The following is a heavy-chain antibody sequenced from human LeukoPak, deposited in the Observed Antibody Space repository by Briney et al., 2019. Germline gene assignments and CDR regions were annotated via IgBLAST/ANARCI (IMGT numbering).Heavy chain of an antibody. J-gene: IGHJ4*02. CDR1: GFAFSSYA. CDR3: AKAPSAIRYFDY. Sequence: GGSLRLSCAASGFAFSSYAMNWVRQAPGKGLEWVSAINGNGGSTYYADSVKGRFTISRDNSKNTLYLQMNSLRAEDTAVYYCAKAPSAIRYFDYWGQGTLVTVSS. D-gene: IGHD3-9*01. V-gene: IGHV3-23*01. CDR2: INGNGGST.